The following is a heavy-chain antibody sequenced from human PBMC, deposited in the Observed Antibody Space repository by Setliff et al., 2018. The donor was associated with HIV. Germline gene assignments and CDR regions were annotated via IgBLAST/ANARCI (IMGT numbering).Heavy chain of an antibody. Sequence: SETLSLTCTVAGGAITGGDFYWSWIRQSAGKRLEWIGHIDSSGATNYNPSLKSRVTISVDTSMNQFSLRLTSVTAADTAAYFCARDVMEWFGSYFDRWGQGTLVTVSS. D-gene: IGHD3-3*01. CDR1: GGAITGGDFY. J-gene: IGHJ4*02. CDR2: IDSSGAT. CDR3: ARDVMEWFGSYFDR. V-gene: IGHV4-61*09.